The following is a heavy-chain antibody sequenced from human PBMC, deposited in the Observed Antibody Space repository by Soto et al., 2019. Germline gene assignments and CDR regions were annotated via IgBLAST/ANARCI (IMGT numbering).Heavy chain of an antibody. Sequence: GGSLRLSCAASGFTFSDYYMSWIRQAPGKGLEWVSYISSSGSTIYYADSVKGRLTISRDNAKNSLYLQMNSLRAEDTAVYYCARFRSWYYFDYWGQGTLVTVSS. V-gene: IGHV3-11*01. J-gene: IGHJ4*02. D-gene: IGHD6-13*01. CDR1: GFTFSDYY. CDR2: ISSSGSTI. CDR3: ARFRSWYYFDY.